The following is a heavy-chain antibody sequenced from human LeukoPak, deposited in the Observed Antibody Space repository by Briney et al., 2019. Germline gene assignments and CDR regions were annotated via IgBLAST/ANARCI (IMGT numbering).Heavy chain of an antibody. CDR2: ISGSGGST. V-gene: IGHV3-23*01. J-gene: IGHJ3*02. CDR1: GFTFSNYA. D-gene: IGHD1-26*01. CDR3: AKRVGAAQAFDI. Sequence: GGSLRLSXAASGFTFSNYAMSWVRQAPGKGLEWVSTISGSGGSTYYADSVKGRFTISRDNSKNTLYLQMNSLRAEDTAVYFCAKRVGAAQAFDIWGRGTMVTVSS.